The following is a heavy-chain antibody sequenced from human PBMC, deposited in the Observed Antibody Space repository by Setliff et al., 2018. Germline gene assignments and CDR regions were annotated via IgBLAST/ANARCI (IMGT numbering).Heavy chain of an antibody. Sequence: ASVKVSCKASGYSFTTYYMHWVRQAPGQGLEWMGIINPGGGSASIVEKFQGRVTMTRDTSTSTVYMELSSLRSEDTAVYYCARARPNWNPGPYFDYWGQGTLVTSPQ. D-gene: IGHD1-1*01. J-gene: IGHJ4*02. CDR3: ARARPNWNPGPYFDY. CDR1: GYSFTTYY. CDR2: INPGGGSA. V-gene: IGHV1-46*01.